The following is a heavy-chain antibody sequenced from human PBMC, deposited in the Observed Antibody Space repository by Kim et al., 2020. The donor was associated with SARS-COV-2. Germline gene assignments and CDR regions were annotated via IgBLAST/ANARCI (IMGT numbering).Heavy chain of an antibody. Sequence: GGSLRLSCAASGFTFSSYWMSWVRQAPGKGLEWVANIKQDGSEKYYVDSVKGRFTISRDNAKNSLYLQMNSLRAEDTAVYYCARDLSISNKNIFYYYYYGMDVWGQGTTVTVSS. J-gene: IGHJ6*02. D-gene: IGHD2-21*01. CDR1: GFTFSSYW. CDR2: IKQDGSEK. V-gene: IGHV3-7*03. CDR3: ARDLSISNKNIFYYYYYGMDV.